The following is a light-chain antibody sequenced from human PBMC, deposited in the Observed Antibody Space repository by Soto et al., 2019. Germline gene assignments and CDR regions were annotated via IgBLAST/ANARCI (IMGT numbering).Light chain of an antibody. CDR3: LQTKQLPLT. V-gene: IGKV2D-29*01. CDR1: QSLLHSDGKTY. J-gene: IGKJ1*01. Sequence: EIVLTQTPLSLSVTPGQSASISCKSSQSLLHSDGKTYLYWYLQRPGQPPQLLMYEVSNRFSGVPETFSGSGSGTDFTLEISRVEAEDVGLYSCLQTKQLPLTFGHGTKVEVK. CDR2: EVS.